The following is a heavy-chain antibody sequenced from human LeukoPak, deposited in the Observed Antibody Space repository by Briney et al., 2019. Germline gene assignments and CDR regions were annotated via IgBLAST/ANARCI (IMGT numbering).Heavy chain of an antibody. D-gene: IGHD2-15*01. V-gene: IGHV1-2*02. J-gene: IGHJ6*02. CDR1: GHTFTGYY. CDR3: ARVGCSGGSCYRHYYGMDV. CDR2: INPNSGGT. Sequence: ASVKVSCKASGHTFTGYYMHWVRQAPGQGLEWMGWINPNSGGTNYAQKFQGRVTMTRDTSISTAYMELSRLRSDDTAVYYCARVGCSGGSCYRHYYGMDVWGQGTTVTVSS.